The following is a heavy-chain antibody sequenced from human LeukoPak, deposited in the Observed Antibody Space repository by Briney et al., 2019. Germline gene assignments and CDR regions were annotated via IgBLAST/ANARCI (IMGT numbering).Heavy chain of an antibody. CDR2: ISKSGSDI. CDR1: GVLTFSGYT. CDR3: VRDSAAGSRSPGIH. V-gene: IGHV3-21*01. D-gene: IGHD2-15*01. J-gene: IGHJ4*02. Sequence: GGSLRLSCAASGVLTFSGYTMSWVRQSPGKGLEWLSSISKSGSDIYYADSVRGRFTISRDNARKSLYLQMNSLRADDTALYYCVRDSAAGSRSPGIHWGQGTLVTVSS.